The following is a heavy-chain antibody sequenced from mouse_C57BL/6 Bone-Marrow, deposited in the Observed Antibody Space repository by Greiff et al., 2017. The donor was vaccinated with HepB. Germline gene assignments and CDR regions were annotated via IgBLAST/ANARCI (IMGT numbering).Heavy chain of an antibody. CDR3: VRQGVATSYWYFDV. CDR1: GFSFNTYA. Sequence: GGGLVQPKGSLKLSCAASGFSFNTYAMNWVRQAPGKGLEWVARIRSKSNNYATYYADSVKDRFTISRDDSESMLYLQMNNLKTEDTAMYYCVRQGVATSYWYFDVWGTGTTVTVSS. CDR2: IRSKSNNYAT. J-gene: IGHJ1*03. D-gene: IGHD1-1*01. V-gene: IGHV10-1*01.